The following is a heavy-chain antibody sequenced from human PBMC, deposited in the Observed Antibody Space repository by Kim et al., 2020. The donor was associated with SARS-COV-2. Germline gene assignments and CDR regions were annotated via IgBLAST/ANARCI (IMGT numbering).Heavy chain of an antibody. CDR3: ARLKGDGYNSYYYYGMDV. J-gene: IGHJ6*02. Sequence: SETLSLTCAVYGGSLSGYYWSWIRQPPGKGLEWIGEINHSGSTNYNPSLKSRVTISVDTSKNQFSLKLSSVTAADTAVYYCARLKGDGYNSYYYYGMDVWGQGTTVTVSS. CDR2: INHSGST. V-gene: IGHV4-34*01. D-gene: IGHD5-12*01. CDR1: GGSLSGYY.